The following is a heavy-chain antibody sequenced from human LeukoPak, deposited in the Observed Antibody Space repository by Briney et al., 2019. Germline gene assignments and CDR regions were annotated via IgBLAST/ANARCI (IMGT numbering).Heavy chain of an antibody. CDR3: ARGQQSIPNWFGP. CDR2: INAGNGNT. CDR1: GYTFTSYA. V-gene: IGHV1-3*01. J-gene: IGHJ5*02. D-gene: IGHD6-13*01. Sequence: ASVKVSCKASGYTFTSYAMHWVRQAPGQRLEWMGWINAGNGNTKYSQKFQGRVTITRDTSASTAYMELSSLRSEDTAVYYCARGQQSIPNWFGPWGQGTLVTVSS.